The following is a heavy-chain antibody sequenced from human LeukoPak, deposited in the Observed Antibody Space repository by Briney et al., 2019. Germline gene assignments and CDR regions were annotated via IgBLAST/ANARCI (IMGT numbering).Heavy chain of an antibody. CDR1: GFTFGSYW. J-gene: IGHJ4*02. Sequence: GGSLRLSCAASGFTFGSYWMSWVRQAPGKGLEWVANIKQDGSEKYYVDSVKGRFTISRDNAKNSLYLQMNRLRAEETAVYYCAREDSSGYANFDYWGQGTLVTVSS. V-gene: IGHV3-7*01. CDR3: AREDSSGYANFDY. CDR2: IKQDGSEK. D-gene: IGHD3-22*01.